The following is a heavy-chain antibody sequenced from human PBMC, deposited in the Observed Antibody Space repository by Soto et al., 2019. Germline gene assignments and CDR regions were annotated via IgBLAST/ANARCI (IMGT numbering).Heavy chain of an antibody. J-gene: IGHJ4*02. D-gene: IGHD3-3*01. CDR1: GCSISSSIYY. Sequence: PSETLSLTCPVSGCSISSSIYYWGWIRQPPGKGLEWIGSIYYSGSTYYNPSLKSRVTISVDTSKNQFSLKLSSVTAADTAVYYCARPSPSSHPDPFGVAIDYWGQGTLVTVSS. V-gene: IGHV4-39*01. CDR3: ARPSPSSHPDPFGVAIDY. CDR2: IYYSGST.